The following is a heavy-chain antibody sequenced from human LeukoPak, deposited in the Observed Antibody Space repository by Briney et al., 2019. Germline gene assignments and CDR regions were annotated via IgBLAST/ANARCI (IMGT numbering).Heavy chain of an antibody. Sequence: TPSQTLSLTCTVSGGSISSGSYYWSWIRQPAGKGLEWIGRIYTSGSTNYNPSLKSRVNISVDTSKNQFSLKLSSVTAADTAVYYCARDRRYYDFWSSPRAGWFDPWGQGTLVTVSS. CDR1: GGSISSGSYY. D-gene: IGHD3-3*01. J-gene: IGHJ5*02. CDR3: ARDRRYYDFWSSPRAGWFDP. CDR2: IYTSGST. V-gene: IGHV4-61*02.